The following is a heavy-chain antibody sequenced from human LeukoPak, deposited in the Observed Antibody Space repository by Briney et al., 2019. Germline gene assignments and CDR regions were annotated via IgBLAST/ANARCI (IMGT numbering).Heavy chain of an antibody. CDR3: ARVPQNYGDFEDY. CDR1: GGSFSGHY. V-gene: IGHV4-34*09. CDR2: IHYSGAT. J-gene: IGHJ4*02. Sequence: SETLSLTCAVYGGSFSGHYWSWIRQSPGKGLEWIAEIHYSGATNYNPSLKSRVTISVDTSKNQFSLKLSSVTAADTAVYYCARVPQNYGDFEDYWGQGTLVTVSS. D-gene: IGHD4-17*01.